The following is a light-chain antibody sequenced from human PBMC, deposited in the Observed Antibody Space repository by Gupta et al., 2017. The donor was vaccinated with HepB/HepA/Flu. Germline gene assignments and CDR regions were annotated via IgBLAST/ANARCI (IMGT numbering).Light chain of an antibody. Sequence: DIVITQSPLFLHLTPGEPASISCRASQCRLHLNGYNFLDWYQQKPGQAPHLLIYVGSRRACGVPDRFSGSGSGTDFTLKISRGEAEDVGVYYCKQGLQTPWTFGQGTKVEI. V-gene: IGKV2-28*01. CDR3: KQGLQTPWT. CDR2: VGS. CDR1: QCRLHLNGYNF. J-gene: IGKJ1*01.